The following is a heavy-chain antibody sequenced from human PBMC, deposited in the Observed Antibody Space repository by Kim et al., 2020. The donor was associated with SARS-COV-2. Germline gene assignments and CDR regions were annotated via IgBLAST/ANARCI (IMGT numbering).Heavy chain of an antibody. V-gene: IGHV1-3*01. J-gene: IGHJ4*02. CDR3: ARVDYYDSSGRGYFDY. Sequence: KFQGRVTITRDTSASTAYMELSSLRSEDTAVYYCARVDYYDSSGRGYFDYWGQGTLVTVSS. D-gene: IGHD3-22*01.